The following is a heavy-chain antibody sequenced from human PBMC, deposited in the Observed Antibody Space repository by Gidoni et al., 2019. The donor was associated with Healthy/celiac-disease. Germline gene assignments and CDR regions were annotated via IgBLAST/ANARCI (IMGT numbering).Heavy chain of an antibody. CDR2: IRGSGGST. J-gene: IGHJ3*02. CDR3: AKDLGGITGTPPGAFDI. CDR1: GFTFGSYA. V-gene: IGHV3-23*01. D-gene: IGHD1-7*01. Sequence: EVQLLESGGGLVQPGGSLRLSCAASGFTFGSYAMSWVRQAPGKGLVGVSAIRGSGGSTYYADSVKGRFTISRDNSKNTLYLQMNSLRAEDTAVYYCAKDLGGITGTPPGAFDIWGQGTMVTVSS.